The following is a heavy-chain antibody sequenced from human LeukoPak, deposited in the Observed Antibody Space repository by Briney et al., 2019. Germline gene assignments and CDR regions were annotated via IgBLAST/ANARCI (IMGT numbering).Heavy chain of an antibody. D-gene: IGHD2-2*01. Sequence: PSETLSLTCSVSDGSVSTHYWSWIRQPPGKGLEWIGYISYSESTNYNASLKSRVSISADTSKNQLSLRLTSVTAADTAVYYCATFSTLFSAFDIWGQGTMVTVSS. CDR1: DGSVSTHY. J-gene: IGHJ3*02. CDR2: ISYSEST. V-gene: IGHV4-59*08. CDR3: ATFSTLFSAFDI.